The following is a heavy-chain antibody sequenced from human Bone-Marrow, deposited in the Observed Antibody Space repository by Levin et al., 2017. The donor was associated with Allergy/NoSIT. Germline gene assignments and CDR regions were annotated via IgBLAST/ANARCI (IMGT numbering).Heavy chain of an antibody. Sequence: GGSLRLSCAASGFTFSRFWMTWVRQVPGKGLEWVANINQDGSVRAYVDSVEGRFTVSRDNAKNSLYLQMNSLRVEDTAVYYCAGVGDYDENIAGGNYWGQGTLVTVSS. V-gene: IGHV3-7*01. CDR3: AGVGDYDENIAGGNY. CDR1: GFTFSRFW. D-gene: IGHD2/OR15-2a*01. J-gene: IGHJ4*02. CDR2: INQDGSVR.